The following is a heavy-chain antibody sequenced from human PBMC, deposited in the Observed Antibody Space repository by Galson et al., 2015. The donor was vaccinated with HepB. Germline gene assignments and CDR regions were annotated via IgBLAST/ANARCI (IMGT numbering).Heavy chain of an antibody. J-gene: IGHJ6*02. CDR3: AKDINIRDFWSGYYGMDV. D-gene: IGHD3-3*01. CDR2: ISWNSGSI. CDR1: GFTFDDYA. V-gene: IGHV3-9*01. Sequence: SVRLSCAASGFTFDDYAMHWVRQAPGKGLEWVSGISWNSGSIGYADSVRGRFTISRDNAKNSLYLQMNSLRAEDTALYYCAKDINIRDFWSGYYGMDVWGQGTAVTVSS.